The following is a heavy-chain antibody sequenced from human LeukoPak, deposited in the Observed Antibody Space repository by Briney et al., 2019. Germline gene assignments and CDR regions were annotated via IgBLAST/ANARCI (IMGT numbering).Heavy chain of an antibody. D-gene: IGHD3-10*01. V-gene: IGHV1-8*01. Sequence: GASVKVSCKASGYTFTSYDINWVRQATGQGLEWMGSMNPNSGNTGYAQKFQGRVTMTRNTSISTAYMELSSLRSEDTAVYYCARKPPRLITMVRGVIISDYWAQGTLVTLSS. CDR1: GYTFTSYD. CDR2: MNPNSGNT. J-gene: IGHJ4*02. CDR3: ARKPPRLITMVRGVIISDY.